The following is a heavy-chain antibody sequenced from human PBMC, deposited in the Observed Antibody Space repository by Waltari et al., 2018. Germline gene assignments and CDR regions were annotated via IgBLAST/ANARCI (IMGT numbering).Heavy chain of an antibody. D-gene: IGHD2-2*01. CDR1: GFSLNRYS. J-gene: IGHJ1*01. Sequence: EVRLVQSGGDLVQPGGSLRLSCAVSGFSLNRYSMIWVRQTPERGLEWVSYISWSDDKTECADSVRGRFTISRDIARNSVSLQMKNLKVEDTAMYYCARELGGSAAGTDHWGQGSMVFVSS. CDR3: ARELGGSAAGTDH. V-gene: IGHV3-48*01. CDR2: ISWSDDKT.